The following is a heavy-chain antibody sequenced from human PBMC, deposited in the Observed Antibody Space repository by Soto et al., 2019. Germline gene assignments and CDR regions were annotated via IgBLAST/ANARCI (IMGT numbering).Heavy chain of an antibody. CDR1: GDSISSSNW. D-gene: IGHD1-26*01. CDR3: TRGDSGSWRPHFDY. V-gene: IGHV4-4*02. CDR2: IYESGNS. J-gene: IGHJ4*02. Sequence: ETLSLTCVVSGDSISSSNWWSWVRQPPGKGLEWIGEIYESGNSNYNPSLKSRVTMSVDKSKNQFSLKLSSVTAADTAVYYCTRGDSGSWRPHFDYWGQGTLVTVS.